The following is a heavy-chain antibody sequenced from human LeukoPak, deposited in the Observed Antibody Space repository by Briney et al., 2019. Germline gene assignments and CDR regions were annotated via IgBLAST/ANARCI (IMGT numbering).Heavy chain of an antibody. CDR3: ARASSGTYYTFDY. D-gene: IGHD3-10*01. CDR2: IFGSGST. V-gene: IGHV4-4*07. Sequence: SETLSLTCTVSGGFISSYYWSWIRQPAGKGLEWIGRIFGSGSTNYNPSLKTRVTMSVDTSKNQFSLRLSSVTAADTAVYYCARASSGTYYTFDYWGQGTLVTVSS. CDR1: GGFISSYY. J-gene: IGHJ4*02.